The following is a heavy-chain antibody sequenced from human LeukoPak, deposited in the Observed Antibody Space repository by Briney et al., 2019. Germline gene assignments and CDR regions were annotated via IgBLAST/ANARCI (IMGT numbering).Heavy chain of an antibody. CDR3: ARDLFIVVVPAALWGHWFDP. CDR2: IYHSGST. CDR1: GYSISSGYY. J-gene: IGHJ5*02. Sequence: SETLSLTCTVSGYSISSGYYWGWIRQPPGKGLEWIGSIYHSGSTYYNPSLKSRVTISVDTSKNQFSLKLSSVTAADTAVYYCARDLFIVVVPAALWGHWFDPWGQGTLVTVSS. D-gene: IGHD2-2*01. V-gene: IGHV4-38-2*02.